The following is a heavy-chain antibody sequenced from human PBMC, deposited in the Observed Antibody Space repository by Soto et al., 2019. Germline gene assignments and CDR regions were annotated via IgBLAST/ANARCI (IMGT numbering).Heavy chain of an antibody. V-gene: IGHV1-18*01. CDR1: GHTFTSYG. Sequence: QVQLVQSGAEVKKPGASVKVSCKASGHTFTSYGISWVRQAPGQGLEWMGWISAYNGNTNYAQKLQGRVTMTTDTSTSTAYMELRSLRSDDTAVYYCARWWGVVTVDPDYYYGMDVWGQGTTVTVSS. D-gene: IGHD2-21*02. CDR2: ISAYNGNT. CDR3: ARWWGVVTVDPDYYYGMDV. J-gene: IGHJ6*02.